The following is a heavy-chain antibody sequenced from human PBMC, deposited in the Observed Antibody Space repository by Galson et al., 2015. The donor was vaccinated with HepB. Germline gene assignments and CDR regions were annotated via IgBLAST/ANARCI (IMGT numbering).Heavy chain of an antibody. Sequence: SLRLSCAASGFNFGDFAMSWVRQAPGEGLEWVGFIRTTAFGGTTQYAASLKGRFTISRDDSKTLVYLQMNSLRTKDTAMYYCRRDVYSYESSSYYPRHSDYWGQGALVTVSS. V-gene: IGHV3-49*04. D-gene: IGHD3-22*01. CDR2: IRTTAFGGTT. CDR1: GFNFGDFA. J-gene: IGHJ4*02. CDR3: RRDVYSYESSSYYPRHSDY.